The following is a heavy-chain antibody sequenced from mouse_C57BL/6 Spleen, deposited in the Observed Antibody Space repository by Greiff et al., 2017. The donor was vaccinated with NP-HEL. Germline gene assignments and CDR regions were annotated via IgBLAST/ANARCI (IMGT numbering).Heavy chain of an antibody. J-gene: IGHJ1*03. Sequence: QVQLKESGAELVRPGASVTLSCTASGYTFTDYEMHWVKQTPVHGLEWIGAIDPETGGTAYTQKFKGKAIMTAANSSSTAYMELRSLTSEDSAVYYCTREETVVDTGYFDVWGTGTTVTVSS. CDR1: GYTFTDYE. CDR3: TREETVVDTGYFDV. V-gene: IGHV1-15*01. D-gene: IGHD1-1*01. CDR2: IDPETGGT.